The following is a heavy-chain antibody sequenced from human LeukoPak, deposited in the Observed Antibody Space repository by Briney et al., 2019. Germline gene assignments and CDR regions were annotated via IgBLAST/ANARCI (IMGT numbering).Heavy chain of an antibody. Sequence: GGTVHRICAASRFTFSDDYMTWIRQGPGKGKESIAYIGGSGSDTNYADSVRGRFTISRDNARSSLFLQMNSLTAEDSAVYFCVRHTRTAAFWGQGALVTVSS. CDR2: IGGSGSDT. CDR3: VRHTRTAAF. J-gene: IGHJ4*02. V-gene: IGHV3-11*06. D-gene: IGHD2-15*01. CDR1: RFTFSDDY.